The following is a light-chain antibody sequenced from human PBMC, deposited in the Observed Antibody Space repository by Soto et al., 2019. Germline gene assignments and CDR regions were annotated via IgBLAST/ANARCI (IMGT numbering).Light chain of an antibody. V-gene: IGLV1-44*01. J-gene: IGLJ2*01. CDR2: SNN. CDR1: RSNIGSNT. CDR3: AAWDDSLNGVV. Sequence: QLVLTQPPSASGTPGQRVTISCSGSRSNIGSNTVNWFQQLPGTAPKLLIYSNNQRPSGVPDRFSGSKSGTSASLAISGLQSEDEADYYCAAWDDSLNGVVFGGGTKLTVL.